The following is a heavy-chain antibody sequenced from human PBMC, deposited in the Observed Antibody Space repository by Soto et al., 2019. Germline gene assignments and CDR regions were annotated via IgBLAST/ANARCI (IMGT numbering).Heavy chain of an antibody. Sequence: SETLSLTCAVSSDSISSGYYCDWIRQPPGKGLEWIGSIFHSGTPYYNPSLKSRLTISMDTSKTQFSLKLTSVTAADTAVYYCPRRGSRSSSALPSYDYWGRGILVTVSS. V-gene: IGHV4-38-2*01. CDR2: IFHSGTP. D-gene: IGHD3-22*01. CDR3: PRRGSRSSSALPSYDY. J-gene: IGHJ4*02. CDR1: SDSISSGYY.